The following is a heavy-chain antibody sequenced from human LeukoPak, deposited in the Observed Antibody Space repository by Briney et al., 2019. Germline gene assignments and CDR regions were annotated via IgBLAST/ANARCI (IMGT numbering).Heavy chain of an antibody. D-gene: IGHD3-10*01. CDR2: IYPGDSDT. Sequence: GLSLNISCTGYGYSFTSYWMGWVRQMPGKGLEWMGIIYPGDSDTRYSPSFQGQVTISADKSISTAYLQWSSLKASDTAMYYCARTLAYGSGSLNWGQGTLVTVSS. J-gene: IGHJ4*02. CDR1: GYSFTSYW. V-gene: IGHV5-51*01. CDR3: ARTLAYGSGSLN.